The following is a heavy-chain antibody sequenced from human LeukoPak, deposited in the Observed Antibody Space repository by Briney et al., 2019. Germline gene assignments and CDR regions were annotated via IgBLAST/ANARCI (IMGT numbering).Heavy chain of an antibody. V-gene: IGHV4-38-2*01. J-gene: IGHJ4*02. CDR3: AIVDSSSWPSFDY. Sequence: SETLSLTCAVSGYSISSGYYWGWIRQPPGKGLEWIGSIYHSGSTYYNPSLKSRVTISVDTSKNQFSLKLSSVTAADTAVYYCAIVDSSSWPSFDYWGQGTLVTVSS. CDR2: IYHSGST. CDR1: GYSISSGYY. D-gene: IGHD6-13*01.